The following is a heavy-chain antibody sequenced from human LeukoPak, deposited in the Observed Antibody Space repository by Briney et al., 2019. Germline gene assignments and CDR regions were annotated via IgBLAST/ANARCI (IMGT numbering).Heavy chain of an antibody. Sequence: PSETLSLTCTVSGVSISNHYSSWIRQPPGKGLEWIGYIYYTGNTNHNPSLKSRVTISEGTSKNQVSLELSSVTAADTAVYYCVRHSRVVAFDYWGQGNLVTVSS. J-gene: IGHJ4*02. D-gene: IGHD2-15*01. CDR3: VRHSRVVAFDY. CDR1: GVSISNHY. CDR2: IYYTGNT. V-gene: IGHV4-59*08.